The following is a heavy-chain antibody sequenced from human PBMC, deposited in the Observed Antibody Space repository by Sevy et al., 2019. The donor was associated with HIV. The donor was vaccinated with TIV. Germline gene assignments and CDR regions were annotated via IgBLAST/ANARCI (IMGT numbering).Heavy chain of an antibody. CDR2: IYHSAST. CDR3: ARERGYTYLLIDN. V-gene: IGHV4-30-4*01. Sequence: SETLSLTCTVSGGSISSGDYYWNWIRQPPGKGLEWIGYIYHSASTFYNPSLQSRAIISEDRSKNQFSLKRNSVTAADTAVYYCARERGYTYLLIDNWGQGTLVTVSS. CDR1: GGSISSGDYY. D-gene: IGHD5-18*01. J-gene: IGHJ4*02.